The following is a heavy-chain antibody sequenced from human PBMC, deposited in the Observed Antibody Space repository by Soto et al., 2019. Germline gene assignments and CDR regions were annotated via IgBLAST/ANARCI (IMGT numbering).Heavy chain of an antibody. D-gene: IGHD3-22*01. Sequence: SETLSLTCTVSDGSISNFYWSWIRQPPGKGLEWIGYISSSGNTNYNPSLKSRVSISVDTSKNQFSLNLTSVTAADTGVYYCARAQMVLTRSYFDSWGRGTPVTVSS. CDR1: DGSISNFY. J-gene: IGHJ4*02. V-gene: IGHV4-59*01. CDR3: ARAQMVLTRSYFDS. CDR2: ISSSGNT.